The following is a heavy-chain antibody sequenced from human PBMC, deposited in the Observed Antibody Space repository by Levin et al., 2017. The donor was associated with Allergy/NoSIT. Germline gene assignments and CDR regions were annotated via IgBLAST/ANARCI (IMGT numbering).Heavy chain of an antibody. CDR1: GFTFSSYA. CDR2: ISGSGGST. V-gene: IGHV3-23*01. CDR3: AKDESGGRWELPQWHFDY. J-gene: IGHJ4*02. D-gene: IGHD1-26*01. Sequence: GESLKISCAASGFTFSSYAMSWVRQAPGKGLEWVSAISGSGGSTYYADSVKGRFTISRDNSKNTLYLQMNSLRAEDTAVYYCAKDESGGRWELPQWHFDYWGQGTLVTVSS.